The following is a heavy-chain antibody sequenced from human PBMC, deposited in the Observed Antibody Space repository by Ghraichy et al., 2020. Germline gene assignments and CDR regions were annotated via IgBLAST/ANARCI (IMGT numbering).Heavy chain of an antibody. CDR1: GFSVSTHY. Sequence: GGSLRLSCAASGFSVSTHYMTWVRQRPAKGLEWISLIYRGGTSNYAVSVKDRFTMSSDTSRNILYLQMNSLRTDDTAVDYCVSALRAGGMDVWGHGTTVTVS. V-gene: IGHV3-53*05. CDR3: VSALRAGGMDV. CDR2: IYRGGTS. D-gene: IGHD3-10*01. J-gene: IGHJ6*02.